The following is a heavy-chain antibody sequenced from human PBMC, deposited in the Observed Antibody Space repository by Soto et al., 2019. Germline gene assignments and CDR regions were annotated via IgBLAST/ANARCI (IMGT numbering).Heavy chain of an antibody. CDR1: GYTFTGYY. V-gene: IGHV1-2*04. Sequence: ASVKVSCKASGYTFTGYYMHWVRQAPGQGLEWMGWINPNSGGTNYAQKFQGWVTMTRDTSISTAYMELSRLRSDDTAVYYCARAPVFGVVTQLSPWFDPWGQGTLVTVSS. CDR2: INPNSGGT. J-gene: IGHJ5*02. CDR3: ARAPVFGVVTQLSPWFDP. D-gene: IGHD3-3*01.